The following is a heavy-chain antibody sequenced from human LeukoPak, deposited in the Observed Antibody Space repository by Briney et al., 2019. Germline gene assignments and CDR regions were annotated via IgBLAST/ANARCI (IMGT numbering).Heavy chain of an antibody. Sequence: GGSLRLSCAASGFTFSSYAMSWVRQAPGKGLEWVSAISGSGGSTYYADSVKGRFTISRDNSKNTLYLQMNSLRAEDTAVYYCANRNDFWSGYYFSNYWGQGTLVTVSS. D-gene: IGHD3-3*01. J-gene: IGHJ4*02. CDR3: ANRNDFWSGYYFSNY. CDR2: ISGSGGST. CDR1: GFTFSSYA. V-gene: IGHV3-23*01.